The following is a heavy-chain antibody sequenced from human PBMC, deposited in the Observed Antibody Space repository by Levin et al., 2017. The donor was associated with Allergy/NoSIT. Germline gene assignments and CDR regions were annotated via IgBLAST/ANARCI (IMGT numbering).Heavy chain of an antibody. CDR1: GGSIRSYY. Sequence: LSLPFPPSGGSIRSYYWSWIRQPPGPFLSFLFSLSSLFLPPSHPSLKSRVTISVDTSKNQFSLKLNYVTAADTAVYYCARLTAVTTYCDYFDYWGQGTLVTVSS. D-gene: IGHD4-17*01. CDR2: LSSLFLP. CDR3: ARLTAVTTYCDYFDY. J-gene: IGHJ4*02. V-gene: IGHV4-59*08.